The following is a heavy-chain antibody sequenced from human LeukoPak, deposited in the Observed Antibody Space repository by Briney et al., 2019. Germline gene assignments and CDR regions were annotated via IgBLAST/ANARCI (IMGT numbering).Heavy chain of an antibody. D-gene: IGHD3-10*01. CDR1: GYTFNNYG. V-gene: IGHV1-2*02. Sequence: GASVKVSCKASGYTFNNYGISWVRQAPGQGLEYMGWINPNSGDTNYVQKFQGRVTVTRDTSISTAYMELSRLRSDDTAVYYCAVDYGSGSYYKYYFDYWGQGTLVTVSS. J-gene: IGHJ4*02. CDR3: AVDYGSGSYYKYYFDY. CDR2: INPNSGDT.